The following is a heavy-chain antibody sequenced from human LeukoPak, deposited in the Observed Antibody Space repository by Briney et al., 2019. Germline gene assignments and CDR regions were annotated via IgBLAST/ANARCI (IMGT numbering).Heavy chain of an antibody. Sequence: ASVKVSCKASGYTFTGYYIHWVRQAPGQGLEWMGIINPSGGSRTYAQKFQGRVTMTRDMSTRTLYMELSSLRSEDTAFYYCARVGDYSPRGWFDPWGQGNLVTVSS. CDR3: ARVGDYSPRGWFDP. D-gene: IGHD4-11*01. CDR2: INPSGGSR. V-gene: IGHV1-46*01. J-gene: IGHJ5*02. CDR1: GYTFTGYY.